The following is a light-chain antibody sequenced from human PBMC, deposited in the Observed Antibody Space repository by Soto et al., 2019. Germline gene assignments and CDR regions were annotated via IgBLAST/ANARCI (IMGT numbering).Light chain of an antibody. CDR1: QSVCSRC. V-gene: IGKV3-20*01. CDR2: GAS. Sequence: ETVLTQSPGTLSLSPGERVTLSCRASQSVCSRCLAWYQQRPGQSPRLLIYGASSRATGIPDRFSGSGSGTGFTLTISRLEPEDCPVDYCQPYCTTPWTFGQGTKVGIK. J-gene: IGKJ1*01. CDR3: QPYCTTPWT.